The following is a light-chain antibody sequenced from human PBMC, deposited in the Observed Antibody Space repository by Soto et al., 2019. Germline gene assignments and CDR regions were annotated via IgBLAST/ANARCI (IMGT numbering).Light chain of an antibody. CDR1: QNIFTW. CDR3: QQYNSHS. J-gene: IGKJ4*01. CDR2: DAS. V-gene: IGKV1-5*01. Sequence: DIQVTQSPSTLSASVGDTVTITCRASQNIFTWLAWYQHKPGKAPKLLMYDASILESGVPSRFSGSGSGTDFTLTISSLQSDDFATYYCQQYNSHSFGGGTKVQIK.